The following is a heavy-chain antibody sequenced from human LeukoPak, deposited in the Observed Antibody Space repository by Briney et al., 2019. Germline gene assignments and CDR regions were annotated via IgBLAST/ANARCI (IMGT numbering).Heavy chain of an antibody. D-gene: IGHD5-24*01. J-gene: IGHJ4*02. CDR1: GGSISSHY. V-gene: IGHV4-59*11. CDR3: AAVYCYNDYFDY. CDR2: IYYSGST. Sequence: SETLSLTCTVSGGSISSHYWSWIRQPPGKGLEWIGYIYYSGSTNYNPSLKSRVTMSVDTSKNQFSLKVSSVTAADTAVYYCAAVYCYNDYFDYWGQGTLVTVSS.